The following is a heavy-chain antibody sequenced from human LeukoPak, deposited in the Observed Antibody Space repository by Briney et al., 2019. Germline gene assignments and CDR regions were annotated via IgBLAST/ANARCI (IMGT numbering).Heavy chain of an antibody. CDR1: VGSISSYY. CDR2: IYYSGNT. CDR3: AREVPLVGALDY. D-gene: IGHD1-26*01. Sequence: SETLSLTCTVSVGSISSYYWSWIRQPPGKGLEWIGYIYYSGNTNYNPSLKSRLTISVDTSKNQLSLKLSSVTAADTAVYYCAREVPLVGALDYWGQGTLVTVSS. J-gene: IGHJ4*02. V-gene: IGHV4-59*01.